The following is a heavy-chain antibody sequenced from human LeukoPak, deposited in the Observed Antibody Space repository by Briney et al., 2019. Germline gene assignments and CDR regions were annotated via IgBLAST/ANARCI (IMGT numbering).Heavy chain of an antibody. V-gene: IGHV3-23*01. CDR3: AKDGYSSGYTYYYYYGMDV. CDR2: IFGSGGSP. D-gene: IGHD6-19*01. Sequence: GGSLRLSCEASGFTFGSFAMYWVRQAPGKGLDWIAGIFGSGGSPHYADSVKGRFTISRDNSKNTLYLQMNSLRAEDTAVYYCAKDGYSSGYTYYYYYGMDVWGQGTTVTVSS. J-gene: IGHJ6*02. CDR1: GFTFGSFA.